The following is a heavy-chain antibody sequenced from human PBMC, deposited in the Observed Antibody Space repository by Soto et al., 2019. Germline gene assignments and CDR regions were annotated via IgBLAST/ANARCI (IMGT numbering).Heavy chain of an antibody. V-gene: IGHV2-5*02. D-gene: IGHD2-2*01. J-gene: IGHJ4*02. CDR1: GFSLSTTAEG. Sequence: KESGPTLVKPTQTLTLTCTFSGFSLSTTAEGVGWIRQPPGKALEWLALIYWDDDERYSPSLKSRLTITKDTSKNQVVLTMTNVDPVDTATYYCAHGSCSSADCYPNPYLDYWGQGIPVTVSS. CDR2: IYWDDDE. CDR3: AHGSCSSADCYPNPYLDY.